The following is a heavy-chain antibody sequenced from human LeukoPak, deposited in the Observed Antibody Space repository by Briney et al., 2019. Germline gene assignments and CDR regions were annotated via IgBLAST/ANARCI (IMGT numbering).Heavy chain of an antibody. D-gene: IGHD6-13*01. CDR3: ATPGRIPEAANWFDP. CDR2: IKSNTDGGTT. J-gene: IGHJ5*02. V-gene: IGHV3-15*07. CDR1: GFTFSNAW. Sequence: MTGGSLRLSCAASGFTFSNAWMNWVRQAPGKGLEWVGRIKSNTDGGTTDYAEPVKGRFTISRDDSENTLYLQMNSLKTEDTAVYYCATPGRIPEAANWFDPWGQGTLVTVSS.